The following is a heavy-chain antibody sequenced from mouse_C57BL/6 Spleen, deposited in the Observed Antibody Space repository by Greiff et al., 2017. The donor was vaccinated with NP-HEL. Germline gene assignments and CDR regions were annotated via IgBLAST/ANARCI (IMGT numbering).Heavy chain of an antibody. D-gene: IGHD1-1*01. Sequence: VQGVESGPGLVQPSQSLSITCTVSGFSLTSYGVHWVRQSPGKGLEWLGVIWSGGSTDYNAAFISRLSISKDNSKSQVFFKMNSLQADDTAIYYCARGPNYYGSSYWYFDVWGTGTTVTVSS. CDR1: GFSLTSYG. CDR2: IWSGGST. V-gene: IGHV2-2*01. J-gene: IGHJ1*03. CDR3: ARGPNYYGSSYWYFDV.